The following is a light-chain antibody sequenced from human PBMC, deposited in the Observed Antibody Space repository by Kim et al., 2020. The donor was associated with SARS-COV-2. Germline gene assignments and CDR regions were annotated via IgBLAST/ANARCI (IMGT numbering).Light chain of an antibody. CDR1: KLGDKY. CDR3: QAWDSSHYV. CDR2: QDS. V-gene: IGLV3-1*01. J-gene: IGLJ1*01. Sequence: SVYAGQTASITCSGDKLGDKYACWYQQKPGQSPVLVIYQDSERPSGIPERFAGSNSGNTATLTISGTQAMDEADYYCQAWDSSHYVFGTGTKVTAL.